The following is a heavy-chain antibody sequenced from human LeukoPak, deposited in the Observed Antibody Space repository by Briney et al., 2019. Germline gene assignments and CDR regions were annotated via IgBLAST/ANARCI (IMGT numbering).Heavy chain of an antibody. CDR3: ARNNVFDP. J-gene: IGHJ5*02. CDR1: GFTFSSYE. CDR2: ISSSGSTI. V-gene: IGHV3-48*03. Sequence: GGSLRLSCAASGFTFSSYEMNWVRQPPGEGLEWVSYISSSGSTIYYADSVKGRFTISRDNAKNSLYLKMNSLRAEDTAVYYCARNNVFDPWGQGTLVTVSS.